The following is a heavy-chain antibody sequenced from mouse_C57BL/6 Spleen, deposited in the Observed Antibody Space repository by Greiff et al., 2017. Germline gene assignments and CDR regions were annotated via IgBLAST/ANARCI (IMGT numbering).Heavy chain of an antibody. V-gene: IGHV1-72*01. Sequence: QVQLQQPGAELVKPGASVKLSCKASGYTFTSYWMHWVKQRPGRGLEWIGRIDPNSGGTKYNEKFKSKATLTVDKPSSTAYMQLSSLTSEDSAVYYCAWGGRGGSSYNYAMDYWGQGTSVTVSS. D-gene: IGHD1-1*01. J-gene: IGHJ4*01. CDR3: AWGGRGGSSYNYAMDY. CDR2: IDPNSGGT. CDR1: GYTFTSYW.